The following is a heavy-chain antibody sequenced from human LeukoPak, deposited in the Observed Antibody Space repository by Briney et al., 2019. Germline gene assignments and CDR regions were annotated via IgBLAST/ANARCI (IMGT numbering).Heavy chain of an antibody. V-gene: IGHV3-23*01. CDR2: IFGSGGSI. Sequence: GGSLRLSCAASGFIFSNYAMTWVRQAPGKGLEWVSDIFGSGGSIYYADSVKGRFTISRDNSKNTVYLQMNSLRAEDTAVYYCAKTTTGYSSGRFPGWPVDYWGQGTLVTVSS. CDR3: AKTTTGYSSGRFPGWPVDY. CDR1: GFIFSNYA. D-gene: IGHD6-19*01. J-gene: IGHJ4*02.